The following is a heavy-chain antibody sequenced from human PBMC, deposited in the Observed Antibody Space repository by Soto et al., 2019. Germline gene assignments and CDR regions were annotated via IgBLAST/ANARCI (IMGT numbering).Heavy chain of an antibody. CDR1: GDSISSITYH. D-gene: IGHD3-3*01. CDR3: AEFYYDFWGGYPRGGYMDV. V-gene: IGHV4-39*01. J-gene: IGHJ6*03. CDR2: LYDGGST. Sequence: HLQLRESGPGLVKPSETLSLTCTVSGDSISSITYHWGWIGQPPGMGLEWIGNLYDGGSTYYNPSLKSRLTISVDTSKNQFSLKLSSVTAADTAVYYCAEFYYDFWGGYPRGGYMDVWGEGTTVIVSS.